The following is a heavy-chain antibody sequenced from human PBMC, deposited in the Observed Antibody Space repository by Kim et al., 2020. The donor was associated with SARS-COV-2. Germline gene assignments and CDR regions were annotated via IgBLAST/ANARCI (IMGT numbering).Heavy chain of an antibody. Sequence: YVDSVKGRFTISRDNAKNSLYLQMNSLRAEDTAVYYCARESATGWYCFDYWGQGTLVTVSS. V-gene: IGHV3-7*01. CDR3: ARESATGWYCFDY. D-gene: IGHD6-19*01. J-gene: IGHJ4*02.